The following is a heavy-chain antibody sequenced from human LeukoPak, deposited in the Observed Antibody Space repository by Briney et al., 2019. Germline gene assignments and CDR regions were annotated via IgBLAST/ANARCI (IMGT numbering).Heavy chain of an antibody. CDR2: INHSGST. J-gene: IGHJ4*02. D-gene: IGHD1-1*01. V-gene: IGHV4-30-4*01. Sequence: SQTLSLTCTVSGGSISSGDYYWSWIRQPPGKGLEWIGEINHSGSTNYNPSLKSRVTISVDTSKNQFSLKLSSVTAADTAVYYCAREETGTTNDFDYWGQGTLVTVSS. CDR1: GGSISSGDYY. CDR3: AREETGTTNDFDY.